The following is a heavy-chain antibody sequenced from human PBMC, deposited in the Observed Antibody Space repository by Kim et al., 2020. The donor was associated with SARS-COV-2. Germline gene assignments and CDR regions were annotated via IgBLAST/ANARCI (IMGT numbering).Heavy chain of an antibody. CDR2: IIPIFGTA. Sequence: SVKVSCKASGGTFSSYAISWVRQAPGQGLEWMGGIIPIFGTANYAQKFQGRVTITADESTSTAYMELSSLRSEDTVVYYCARDRGYCSSTSCSHYYYYGMDVWGQGTTVTVSS. CDR3: ARDRGYCSSTSCSHYYYYGMDV. V-gene: IGHV1-69*13. D-gene: IGHD2-2*01. CDR1: GGTFSSYA. J-gene: IGHJ6*02.